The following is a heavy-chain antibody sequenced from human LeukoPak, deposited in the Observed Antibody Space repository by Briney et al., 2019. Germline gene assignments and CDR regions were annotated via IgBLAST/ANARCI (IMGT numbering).Heavy chain of an antibody. CDR3: ARDQGDAGTRIKRDGHYMDV. J-gene: IGHJ6*03. Sequence: GGSLRLSCTASGFTFSSYWMHWVRQAPGKGLVWVSRINSDGSSTSYADSVKGRFTISRDSSKSTVDLQMNSLRGEDTAMYYCARDQGDAGTRIKRDGHYMDVWGKGTTVTVSS. V-gene: IGHV3-74*01. D-gene: IGHD1-1*01. CDR2: INSDGSST. CDR1: GFTFSSYW.